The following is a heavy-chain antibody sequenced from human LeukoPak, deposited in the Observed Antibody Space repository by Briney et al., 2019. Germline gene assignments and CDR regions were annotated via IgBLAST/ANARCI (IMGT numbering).Heavy chain of an antibody. J-gene: IGHJ4*02. CDR1: GGSFSGYY. CDR2: INHSGST. Sequence: PSETLSLTCAVYGGSFSGYYWSWIRQPPGKGLEWIGEINHSGSTNYNPSLKSRVTISVDTSKNQFSLKLSSVTAADTAVYYCARGRSVSRPFGYWGQGTLVTVSS. V-gene: IGHV4-34*01. CDR3: ARGRSVSRPFGY. D-gene: IGHD6-13*01.